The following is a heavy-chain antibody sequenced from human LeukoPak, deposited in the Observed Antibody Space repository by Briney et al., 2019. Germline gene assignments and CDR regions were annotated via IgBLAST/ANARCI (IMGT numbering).Heavy chain of an antibody. J-gene: IGHJ4*02. CDR1: GFTFSGSA. CDR3: TRYYDSSGYYSYPVDY. D-gene: IGHD3-22*01. V-gene: IGHV3-73*01. Sequence: GGSLRLSCAASGFTFSGSAMHWVRQASGKGLEWVGRIRSKANSYATAYAASVKGRFTISRDDSKNTAYLQMNSLKTEDTAVYYCTRYYDSSGYYSYPVDYWGQGTLVTVSS. CDR2: IRSKANSYAT.